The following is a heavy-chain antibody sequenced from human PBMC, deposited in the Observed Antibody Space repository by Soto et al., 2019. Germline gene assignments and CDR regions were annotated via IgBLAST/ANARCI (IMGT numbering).Heavy chain of an antibody. CDR1: GFTVSSNY. Sequence: GGSLRLSCAASGFTVSSNYMSWVRQAPGKGLEWVSVIYSGGSTYYADSVKGRFTISRDNSKNTLYLQMNSLRAEDTAVYYCARVNSSSSGGFDYWGQGTLVTVSS. CDR2: IYSGGST. V-gene: IGHV3-53*01. D-gene: IGHD6-6*01. CDR3: ARVNSSSSGGFDY. J-gene: IGHJ4*02.